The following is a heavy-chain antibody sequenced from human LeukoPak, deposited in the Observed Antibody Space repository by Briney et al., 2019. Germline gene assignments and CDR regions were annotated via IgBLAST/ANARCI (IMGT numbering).Heavy chain of an antibody. D-gene: IGHD6-13*01. Sequence: GGSLRLSCAASGFTFSSYAMHWVRQAPGKGLEYVSAISSNGGSTYYANSVKGRFTISRDNSKNALYLQMGSLRAEDMAVYYCARDRGSSSWYYYYGMDVWGQGTTVTVSS. CDR1: GFTFSSYA. V-gene: IGHV3-64*01. CDR3: ARDRGSSSWYYYYGMDV. CDR2: ISSNGGST. J-gene: IGHJ6*02.